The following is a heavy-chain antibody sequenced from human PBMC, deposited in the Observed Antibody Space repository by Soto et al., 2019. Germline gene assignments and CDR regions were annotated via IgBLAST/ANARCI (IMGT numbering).Heavy chain of an antibody. CDR1: GFSFGNYW. J-gene: IGHJ6*02. CDR2: INGDGSMT. CDR3: VREGEGVAGRALGMDV. Sequence: EVQLVESGGRLVQPGGSLTLSCAASGFSFGNYWMHWLRHAPGKGLVWVSRINGDGSMTDYADSVKGRFTISRDNARNTVDLQMNSLRAEDAAVYYCVREGEGVAGRALGMDVWGQGTTVSVSS. D-gene: IGHD6-19*01. V-gene: IGHV3-74*01.